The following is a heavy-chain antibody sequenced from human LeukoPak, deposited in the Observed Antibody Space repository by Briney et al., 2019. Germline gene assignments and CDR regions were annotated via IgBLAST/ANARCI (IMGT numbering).Heavy chain of an antibody. CDR2: IYYSGST. CDR3: ARYCSSTNCYKGGFDP. J-gene: IGHJ5*02. CDR1: GGSISSGGYY. Sequence: SETLSLTCTVSGGSISSGGYYWSWIRQHPGKGLEWIGYIYYSGSTYSNPSLKSRVTISVDTSKNQFSLNLSSVTAADTAVYYCARYCSSTNCYKGGFDPWGQGTLVTVSS. V-gene: IGHV4-31*03. D-gene: IGHD2-2*02.